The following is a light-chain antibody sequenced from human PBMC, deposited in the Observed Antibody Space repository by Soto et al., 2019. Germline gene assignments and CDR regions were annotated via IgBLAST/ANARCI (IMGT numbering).Light chain of an antibody. CDR2: GIS. J-gene: IGKJ5*01. Sequence: IMLKQSPGTLSLSQGERATLSCRASQSFRGLLAWYQQKPGQPPRLLIYGISTRTTGIPARFSGSGSGTEFSLTISSLQSEDFAVYYCQQYSKWPITFGQGTLLEI. V-gene: IGKV3-15*01. CDR3: QQYSKWPIT. CDR1: QSFRGL.